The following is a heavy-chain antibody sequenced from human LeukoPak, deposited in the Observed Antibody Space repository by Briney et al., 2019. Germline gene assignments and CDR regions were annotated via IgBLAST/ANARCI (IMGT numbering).Heavy chain of an antibody. D-gene: IGHD3-10*01. V-gene: IGHV4-59*01. Sequence: SETLSLTCTVSGGSISSYYWSWIRQPPGKGLEWIGYICYSGSTNYNPSLKSRVTISVDTSKNQFSLKLSSVTAADTAVYYCARDRGMDYYGSGSPDDAFDIWGQGTMVTVSS. CDR2: ICYSGST. CDR1: GGSISSYY. CDR3: ARDRGMDYYGSGSPDDAFDI. J-gene: IGHJ3*02.